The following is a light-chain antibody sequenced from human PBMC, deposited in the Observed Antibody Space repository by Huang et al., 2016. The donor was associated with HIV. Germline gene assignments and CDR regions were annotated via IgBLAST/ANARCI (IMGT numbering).Light chain of an antibody. CDR3: QQYGNWPPWT. CDR2: DTS. CDR1: QSISNN. Sequence: IVMTQFPATLAVSPGERATLSCRARQSISNNLVWYQQKSGQAPRLLIYDTSARATGVPPRFSGSGSGTDFTLTISSLQSEDFAVYYCQQYGNWPPWTFGQGTKVE. V-gene: IGKV3-15*01. J-gene: IGKJ1*01.